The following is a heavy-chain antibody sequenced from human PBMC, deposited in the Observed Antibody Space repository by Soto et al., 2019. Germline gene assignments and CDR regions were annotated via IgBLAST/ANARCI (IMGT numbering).Heavy chain of an antibody. D-gene: IGHD6-13*01. CDR2: ISAYNGNT. CDR3: ARTSWLAAADHYYYDMDV. Sequence: ASVKVSCKASGYTFTSYGISWVRQAPGQGLEWMGWISAYNGNTNYAQKLQGRVTMTTDTSTSTAYMELRSLRSDDTAVYYCARTSWLAAADHYYYDMDVWGKGTTVTVSS. V-gene: IGHV1-18*01. CDR1: GYTFTSYG. J-gene: IGHJ6*03.